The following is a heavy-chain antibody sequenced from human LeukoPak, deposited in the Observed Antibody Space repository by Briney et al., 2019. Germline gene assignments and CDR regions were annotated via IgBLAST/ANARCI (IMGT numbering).Heavy chain of an antibody. CDR3: ARDGYSSGSNWFDP. J-gene: IGHJ5*02. D-gene: IGHD5-18*01. V-gene: IGHV4-4*02. CDR1: GGSISSSNW. Sequence: TSETLSLTCAVSGGSISSSNWWSWVRQPPGKGLEWIGEIYHSGSTNYNPSLKSRVTISVDKSKNQFSLKLSSVTAADTAVYYCARDGYSSGSNWFDPRGQGTLVTVSS. CDR2: IYHSGST.